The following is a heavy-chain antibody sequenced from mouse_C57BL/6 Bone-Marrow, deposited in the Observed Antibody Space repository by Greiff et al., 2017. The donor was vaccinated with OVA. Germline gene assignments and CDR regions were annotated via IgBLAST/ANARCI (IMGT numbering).Heavy chain of an antibody. Sequence: EVMLVESGGDLVKPGGSLKLSCAASGFTFSSYGMSWVRQTPDKRLEWVATISSGGSYTYYPDSVKGRFTISRDNAKNTLYLQMSSLKSEDTAMYYCARLYYSNYEAYWGQGTLVTVSA. CDR2: ISSGGSYT. CDR1: GFTFSSYG. V-gene: IGHV5-6*01. CDR3: ARLYYSNYEAY. J-gene: IGHJ3*01. D-gene: IGHD2-5*01.